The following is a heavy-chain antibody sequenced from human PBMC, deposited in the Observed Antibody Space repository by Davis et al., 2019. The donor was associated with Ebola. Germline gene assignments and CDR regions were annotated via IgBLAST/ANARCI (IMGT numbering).Heavy chain of an antibody. J-gene: IGHJ3*02. CDR2: ISSSSSYI. V-gene: IGHV3-21*01. Sequence: GGSLRLSCAASGFTFSTYAMHWVRQAPGKGLEWVSSISSSSSYIYYADSVKGRFTISRDNAKNSLYLQMNSLRAEDTAVYYCARDLDSSGWYVGAFDIWGQGTMVTVSS. CDR3: ARDLDSSGWYVGAFDI. CDR1: GFTFSTYA. D-gene: IGHD6-19*01.